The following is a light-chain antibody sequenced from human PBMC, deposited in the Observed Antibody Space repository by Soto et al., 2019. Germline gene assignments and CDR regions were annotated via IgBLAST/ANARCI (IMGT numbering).Light chain of an antibody. CDR2: EVS. CDR1: SSDVGGYNY. CDR3: DSYTSSRAYV. Sequence: QSVLTQPASVSGSPGQSITISCTGTSSDVGGYNYVSWYQQQAGKAPKLIIHEVSNRPSGVSNRFSGSKSGNTASLTISGLKAEDEADYYCDSYTSSRAYVFGIGTQGHRP. V-gene: IGLV2-14*01. J-gene: IGLJ1*01.